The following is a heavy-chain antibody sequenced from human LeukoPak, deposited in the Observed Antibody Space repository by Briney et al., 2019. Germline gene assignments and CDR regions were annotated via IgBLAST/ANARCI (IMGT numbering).Heavy chain of an antibody. CDR3: AASYYDFWSGYRAHFDY. CDR2: IYYSGST. Sequence: SETLSLTCTVSGGSISSYYWSWIRQPPGKGLEWIGYIYYSGSTNYNPSLKSRVTISVDTSKNQFSLKLSSVTAADTAVYYCAASYYDFWSGYRAHFDYWGQGTLVTVSS. D-gene: IGHD3-3*01. CDR1: GGSISSYY. J-gene: IGHJ4*02. V-gene: IGHV4-59*01.